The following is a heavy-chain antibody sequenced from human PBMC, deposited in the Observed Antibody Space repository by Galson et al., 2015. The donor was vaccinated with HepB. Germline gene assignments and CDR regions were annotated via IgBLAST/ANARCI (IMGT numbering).Heavy chain of an antibody. CDR3: AKDPKMGSSWYSSSPS. CDR2: ISGSGGST. D-gene: IGHD6-13*01. V-gene: IGHV3-23*01. J-gene: IGHJ4*02. CDR1: GFTFSSYA. Sequence: SLRLSCAASGFTFSSYAMSWVRQAPGKGLEWVSAISGSGGSTYYADSVKGRFTISRDNSKNTLYLQMNSLRAEDTAVYYCAKDPKMGSSWYSSSPSWGQGTLVTVSS.